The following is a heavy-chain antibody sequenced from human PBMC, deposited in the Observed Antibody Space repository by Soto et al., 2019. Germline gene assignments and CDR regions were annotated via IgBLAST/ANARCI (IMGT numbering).Heavy chain of an antibody. D-gene: IGHD3-3*01. CDR1: GGSISSSSYY. V-gene: IGHV4-39*01. CDR2: IYYSGST. Sequence: QLQLQESGPGLVKPSETLSLTCTVSGGSISSSSYYWGWIRQPPGKGLEWIGSIYYSGSTYYNPSLKSRVTISVDTSKNQFSLKLSSVTAADTAVYYCASTPYYDFWSGYYGGINWFDPWGQGTLVTVSS. J-gene: IGHJ5*02. CDR3: ASTPYYDFWSGYYGGINWFDP.